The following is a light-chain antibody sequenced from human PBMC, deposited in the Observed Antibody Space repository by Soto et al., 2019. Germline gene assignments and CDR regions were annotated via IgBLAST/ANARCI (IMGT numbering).Light chain of an antibody. V-gene: IGLV2-14*01. CDR3: ASSRSGTIPG. CDR1: RSDIGDSNF. J-gene: IGLJ3*02. Sequence: QSVLTQPASVSGCPGQSVTISCTGPRSDIGDSNFISWYQHSPGKAPRLLIYEVNNRPSRVSQRFSGSKAGNTASLTISGLLDDDEDDYFCASSRSGTIPGLGSGTKPTVL. CDR2: EVN.